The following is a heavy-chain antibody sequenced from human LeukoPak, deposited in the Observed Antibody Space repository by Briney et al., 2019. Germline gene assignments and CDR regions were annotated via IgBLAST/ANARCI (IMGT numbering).Heavy chain of an antibody. CDR2: IYTSGST. CDR1: GGSISSYY. D-gene: IGHD2-2*01. Sequence: PSETLSLTCTVSGGSISSYYWSWIRQPAGKGLEWIGRIYTSGSTNYNPSLKSRVTMSVDTSKNPFSLKLSSVTAADTAVYYCARDRGGSTSRFNWFDPWGQGTLVTVSS. V-gene: IGHV4-4*07. J-gene: IGHJ5*02. CDR3: ARDRGGSTSRFNWFDP.